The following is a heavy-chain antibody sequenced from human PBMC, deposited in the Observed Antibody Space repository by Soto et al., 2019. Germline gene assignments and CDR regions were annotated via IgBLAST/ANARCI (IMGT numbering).Heavy chain of an antibody. CDR3: ARGYGRNFDY. D-gene: IGHD5-18*01. V-gene: IGHV4-30-2*01. CDR1: GGSISSGGYS. CDR2: IYYSGST. J-gene: IGHJ4*02. Sequence: SETLSLTCAVSGGSISSGGYSWSWIRQPPGKGLEWIGYIYYSGSTYYNPSLKSRVTISVDRSKNQFSLKLSSVTAADTAVYYCARGYGRNFDYWGQGTLVTVSS.